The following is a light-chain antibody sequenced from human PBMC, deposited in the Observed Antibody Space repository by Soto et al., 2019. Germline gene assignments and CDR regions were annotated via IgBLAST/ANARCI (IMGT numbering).Light chain of an antibody. CDR3: QQSYSTPRT. Sequence: IQMTQSPSSLSASVGDRVTITCRASQSISSYLNWYQQKPGKAPKLLIYATSSLQSGVPSRFSGSGSGTDFTLTISSLLPEDFATYYCQQSYSTPRTFGQGTKVDIK. J-gene: IGKJ1*01. CDR2: ATS. CDR1: QSISSY. V-gene: IGKV1-39*01.